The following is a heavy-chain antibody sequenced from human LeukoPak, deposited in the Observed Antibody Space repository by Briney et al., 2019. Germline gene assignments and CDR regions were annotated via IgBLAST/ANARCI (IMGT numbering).Heavy chain of an antibody. V-gene: IGHV4-39*07. CDR1: GGSLSSYY. Sequence: SETLSLTCTVSGGSLSSYYWSWIRQPPGTGLEWIGSIYYSGSTYYNPSLKSRVTISVDTSKNQFSLKLSSVTAADTAVYYCARDPAASSVTYYFDYWGQGTLVTVSS. D-gene: IGHD4-23*01. J-gene: IGHJ4*02. CDR2: IYYSGST. CDR3: ARDPAASSVTYYFDY.